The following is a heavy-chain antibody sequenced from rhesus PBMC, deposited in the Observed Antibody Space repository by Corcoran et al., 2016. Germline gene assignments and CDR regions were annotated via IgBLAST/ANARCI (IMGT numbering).Heavy chain of an antibody. CDR3: ARDLTVVTKRFDY. V-gene: IGHV4-173*01. Sequence: QLQLQESGPGLVKPSETLSLTCAVSGGSISSNYWSWIRQPPGKGLEWIGRISGRGGSTDYNPSRKSRVTISTATSKNQFFLKLSSVTAADTAMYYCARDLTVVTKRFDYWGQGVLVTVSS. D-gene: IGHD4-23*01. CDR1: GGSISSNY. J-gene: IGHJ4*01. CDR2: ISGRGGST.